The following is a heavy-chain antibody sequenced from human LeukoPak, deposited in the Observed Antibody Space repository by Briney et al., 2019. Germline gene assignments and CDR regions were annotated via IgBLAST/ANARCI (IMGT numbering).Heavy chain of an antibody. CDR2: IYNSGST. V-gene: IGHV4-30-4*07. Sequence: SQTLSLTCAVSGGSINSGGYSYNWIRQPPGKGLEWIGYIYNSGSTSYNPSLKSRVTMSVDTSKNQFSLKLSFVTAADTAVYYCARGWGPAYCGGDCHRHFDYWGQGALVTVSS. J-gene: IGHJ4*02. CDR1: GGSINSGGYS. D-gene: IGHD2-21*02. CDR3: ARGWGPAYCGGDCHRHFDY.